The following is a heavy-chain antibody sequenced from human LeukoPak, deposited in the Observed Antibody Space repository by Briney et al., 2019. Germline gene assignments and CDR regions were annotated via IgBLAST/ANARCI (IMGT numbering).Heavy chain of an antibody. CDR2: IYPGDSDT. J-gene: IGHJ6*03. V-gene: IGHV5-51*01. CDR3: ARHIHPSRSTGSVYYYYYYMDV. CDR1: GYSFTSYW. D-gene: IGHD4-17*01. Sequence: PGESLKISCKGSGYSFTSYWIGWVRQMPGKGLEWMGIIYPGDSDTRYSPSFQGQVTISADKSISTAYLQWSSLKASDTAMYYCARHIHPSRSTGSVYYYYYYMDVWGKGTTVTVSS.